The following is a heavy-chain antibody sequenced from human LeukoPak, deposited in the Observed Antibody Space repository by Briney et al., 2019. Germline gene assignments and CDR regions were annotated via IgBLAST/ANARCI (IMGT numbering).Heavy chain of an antibody. CDR1: GGSISSGGYY. V-gene: IGHV4-31*03. Sequence: NPSETLSLTCTVSGGSISSGGYYWSWLRQHPGKGLEWIGYIYYSGSTYYNPSLKSRVTISVDTSKNQFSLKLSSVTAADTAVYYCARGSTAPYYFDYWGQGTLVTVSS. D-gene: IGHD5-18*01. J-gene: IGHJ4*02. CDR2: IYYSGST. CDR3: ARGSTAPYYFDY.